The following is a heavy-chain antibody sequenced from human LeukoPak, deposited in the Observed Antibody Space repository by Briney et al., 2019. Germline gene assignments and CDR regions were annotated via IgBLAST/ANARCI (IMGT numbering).Heavy chain of an antibody. CDR2: IYYSGST. V-gene: IGHV4-59*08. CDR3: ARHDQPSGWYVGFDY. D-gene: IGHD6-19*01. CDR1: GGSISSYY. J-gene: IGHJ4*02. Sequence: SETLSLTCTVSGGSISSYYWSWIRQPPGKGLEWIGYIYYSGSTNYNPSLKSRVTISVDTSKNQFSLKLSSVTAADTAVYYCARHDQPSGWYVGFDYWGQGTLVTVSS.